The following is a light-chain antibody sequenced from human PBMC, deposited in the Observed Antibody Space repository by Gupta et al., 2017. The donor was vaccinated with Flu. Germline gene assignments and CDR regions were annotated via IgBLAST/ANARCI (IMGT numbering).Light chain of an antibody. CDR2: DDN. J-gene: IGLJ3*02. V-gene: IGLV3-10*01. Sequence: SSDLIQPPSVSVSFGQTARITCSGDALPKKYAYWYQRKSGQAPVLVIFDDNKRPSDIPVRFSGSNSRTTATLTISGAQVEDEADNFCYSVDDSGDQWVFGGGTKLTVL. CDR3: YSVDDSGDQWV. CDR1: ALPKKY.